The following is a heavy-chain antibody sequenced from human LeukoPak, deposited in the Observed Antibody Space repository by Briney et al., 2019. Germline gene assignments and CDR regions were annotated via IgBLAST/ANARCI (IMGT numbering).Heavy chain of an antibody. CDR2: MSYDGSTQ. CDR3: ARDHSLEYGNWFDP. Sequence: GRSLRLSCAASGFTFSSYAMHRVRQPPGKGLEWVTMMSYDGSTQYYTDSVKGRFTISRDNSKNTLYLQMNSLRTEDTALYYCARDHSLEYGNWFDPWGQGTLVTVSS. J-gene: IGHJ5*02. V-gene: IGHV3-30*04. CDR1: GFTFSSYA. D-gene: IGHD3-3*01.